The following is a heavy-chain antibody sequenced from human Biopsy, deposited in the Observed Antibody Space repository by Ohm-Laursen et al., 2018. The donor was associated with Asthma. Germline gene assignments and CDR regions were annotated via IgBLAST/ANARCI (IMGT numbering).Heavy chain of an antibody. CDR2: VNTGNGDT. CDR1: GYNFISFA. D-gene: IGHD3-9*01. Sequence: GSSVKVSCKVSGYNFISFAIHWVRQAPGQRLEWMGWVNTGNGDTKYSQKFQGRVTITGDTSASTAYMELRSLRSEDTATYYCARTYYDFLTGQVKDVFGVWGQGTMVTVSS. CDR3: ARTYYDFLTGQVKDVFGV. J-gene: IGHJ3*01. V-gene: IGHV1-3*04.